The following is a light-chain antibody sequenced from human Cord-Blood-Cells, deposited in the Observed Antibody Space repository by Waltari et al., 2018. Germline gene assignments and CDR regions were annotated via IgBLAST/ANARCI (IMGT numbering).Light chain of an antibody. Sequence: EIVLTQSPGTLSLSPGESATLSCRASQSVSSSYLAWDQQKPGQAPRLLIYGASSRATGIPDRFSGSGSGTDFTLTISRLEPEDFAVYYCQQYGSSGYTFGQGTKLEIK. CDR3: QQYGSSGYT. V-gene: IGKV3-20*01. CDR2: GAS. J-gene: IGKJ2*01. CDR1: QSVSSSY.